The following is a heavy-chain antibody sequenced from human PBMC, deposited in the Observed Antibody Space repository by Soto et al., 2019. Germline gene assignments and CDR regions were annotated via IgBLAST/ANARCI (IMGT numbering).Heavy chain of an antibody. CDR1: GFTFSSYA. D-gene: IGHD3-9*01. V-gene: IGHV3-23*01. Sequence: GGSLRLSCAASGFTFSSYAMSWVRQAPGKGLEWVSAISGSGGSTYYAASVKGRFTISRDNSKNTLYLQMNSLRAEDDAVDYCAKYLRSRYDSFDIWGQGTMVTVSS. J-gene: IGHJ3*02. CDR2: ISGSGGST. CDR3: AKYLRSRYDSFDI.